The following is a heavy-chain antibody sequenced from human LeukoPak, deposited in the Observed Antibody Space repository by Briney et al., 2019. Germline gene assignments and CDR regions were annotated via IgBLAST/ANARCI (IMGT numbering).Heavy chain of an antibody. CDR1: GGTFSSYA. CDR2: IIPIFGTA. V-gene: IGHV1-69*13. CDR3: ARDYYYDNSAYYKAFDI. Sequence: GASVKVSCKASGGTFSSYAISWVRQAPGQGLEWMGGIIPIFGTANYAQKFQGRVTITADESTSTAYMELSSLRSEDTAVYYCARDYYYDNSAYYKAFDIWGQGTMVTVSS. J-gene: IGHJ3*02. D-gene: IGHD3-22*01.